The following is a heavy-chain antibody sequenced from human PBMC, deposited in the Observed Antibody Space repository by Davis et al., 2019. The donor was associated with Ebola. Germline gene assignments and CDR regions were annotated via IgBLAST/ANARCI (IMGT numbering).Heavy chain of an antibody. CDR3: ARDRMGMTDYYYGMDV. J-gene: IGHJ6*02. Sequence: MPSETLSLTCTVSGGSVSSGSYYWSWIRQPPEKGLEWVGYIYYSGSTNCNPSLKSRVTISVDTSKNQFSLKLSSVTAADTAVYYCARDRMGMTDYYYGMDVWGQGTTVTVSS. CDR1: GGSVSSGSYY. CDR2: IYYSGST. V-gene: IGHV4-61*01. D-gene: IGHD7-27*01.